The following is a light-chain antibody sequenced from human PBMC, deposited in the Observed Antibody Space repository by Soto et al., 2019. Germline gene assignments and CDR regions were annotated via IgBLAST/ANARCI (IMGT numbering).Light chain of an antibody. CDR1: QSVGDY. V-gene: IGKV3-11*01. J-gene: IGKJ4*01. CDR3: QQREDWPRT. CDR2: DAS. Sequence: EIMLSQSPAILSLSPGERATLSCRASQSVGDYLGWYQQKPGQAPRLLIYDASQRATGVPARFSARGSGTDFTLTISSLEPEDFAIYYCQQREDWPRTFGGGTSVEFK.